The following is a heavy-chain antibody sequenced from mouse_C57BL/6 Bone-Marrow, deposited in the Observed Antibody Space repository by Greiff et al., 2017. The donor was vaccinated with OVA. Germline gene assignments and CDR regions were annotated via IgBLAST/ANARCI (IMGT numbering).Heavy chain of an antibody. V-gene: IGHV1-50*01. CDR3: ASRRGFAY. CDR1: GYTFTSYW. CDR2: IDPSDSYT. Sequence: QVQLQQPGAELVKPGASVKLSCKASGYTFTSYWMQWVKQRPGQGLEWIGEIDPSDSYTNYNQKFKGKATLTVDTSSSTAYMQLSSLTSEDSAVYYCASRRGFAYWGQGTLVTVSA. J-gene: IGHJ3*01.